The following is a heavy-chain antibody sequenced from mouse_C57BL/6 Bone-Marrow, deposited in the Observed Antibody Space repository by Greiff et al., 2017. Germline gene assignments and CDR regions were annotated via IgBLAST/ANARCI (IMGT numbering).Heavy chain of an antibody. J-gene: IGHJ3*01. CDR3: ARGLLAWFAY. V-gene: IGHV5-4*03. D-gene: IGHD3-1*01. CDR2: ISDGGSYT. Sequence: EVMLVESGGGLVKPGGSLKLSCAASGFTFSSYAMSWVRQTPEKRLEWVATISDGGSYTSYPDNVKGRFTISRYNAKNNLYLQMSHLKSEDTAMYYGARGLLAWFAYWGQGTLVTVSA. CDR1: GFTFSSYA.